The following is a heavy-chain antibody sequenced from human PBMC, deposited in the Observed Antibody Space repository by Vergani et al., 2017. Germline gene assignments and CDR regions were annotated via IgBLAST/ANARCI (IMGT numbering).Heavy chain of an antibody. V-gene: IGHV4-39*01. CDR1: GGSISSSSYY. CDR3: VVSGENYYYYGMDV. CDR2: IYYSGST. J-gene: IGHJ6*02. Sequence: QLQLQESGPGLVKPSETLSLTCTVSGGSISSSSYYWGWIRQPPGKGLEWIGSIYYSGSTYYNPSLKSRVTVSVDTSKNQFSLKLSSVTAADTAVYYCVVSGENYYYYGMDVWGQGTTVTVSS. D-gene: IGHD3-10*01.